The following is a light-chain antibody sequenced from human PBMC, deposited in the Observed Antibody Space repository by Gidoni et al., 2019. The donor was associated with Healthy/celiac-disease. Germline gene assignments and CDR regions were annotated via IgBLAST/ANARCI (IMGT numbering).Light chain of an antibody. CDR3: QQSYSTPPLT. CDR1: QSISSY. V-gene: IGKV1-39*01. Sequence: DMQMLQPPSSLSASLGDRVTITCRASQSISSYLNWSQQKPGKGPKLLIYAASSLQSGVPSRFSGSGAGTDFTLTISSLQPEEFATFYCQQSYSTPPLTFGGGTKVEIK. J-gene: IGKJ4*01. CDR2: AAS.